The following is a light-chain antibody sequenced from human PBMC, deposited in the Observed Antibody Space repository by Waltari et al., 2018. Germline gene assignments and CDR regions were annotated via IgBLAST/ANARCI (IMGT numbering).Light chain of an antibody. CDR2: DVS. J-gene: IGLJ2*01. V-gene: IGLV2-14*03. Sequence: QSALTQPASVSGSPGQSITISCTGTSSDVGGYNYVSWYQQHPRKAPKLILYDVSNRPSGVSNRFSGSKSVNTASLTISGLQAEDEADYYCSSYTSSSTLGVFGGGTKLTVL. CDR1: SSDVGGYNY. CDR3: SSYTSSSTLGV.